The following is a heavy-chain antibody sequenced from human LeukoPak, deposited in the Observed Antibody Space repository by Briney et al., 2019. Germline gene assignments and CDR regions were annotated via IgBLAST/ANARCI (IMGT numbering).Heavy chain of an antibody. CDR3: ASSLRYFDWLIDY. CDR2: ISSSSSYI. J-gene: IGHJ4*02. V-gene: IGHV3-21*01. Sequence: GGSLRLSRAASGFTFDDYAMNWVRQAPGKGLEWVSSISSSSSYIYYADSVEGRFTISRDNAKNPLYLQMNSLRAEDTAVYYCASSLRYFDWLIDYWGQGTPVTVSS. CDR1: GFTFDDYA. D-gene: IGHD3-9*01.